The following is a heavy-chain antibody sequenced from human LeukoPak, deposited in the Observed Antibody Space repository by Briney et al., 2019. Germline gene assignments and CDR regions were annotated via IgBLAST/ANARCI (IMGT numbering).Heavy chain of an antibody. Sequence: SETLSHTRLVSLGSISNSNYYWSWIRQPPGKELEWLASINYGGTTYYNPSLKSRVTISVDTSKNQFSLRLSSVTAADTAVYLCARYVVYGSGKYYFDYWGQGSLVTVSS. J-gene: IGHJ4*02. V-gene: IGHV4-39*01. CDR1: LGSISNSNYY. CDR3: ARYVVYGSGKYYFDY. CDR2: INYGGTT. D-gene: IGHD3-10*01.